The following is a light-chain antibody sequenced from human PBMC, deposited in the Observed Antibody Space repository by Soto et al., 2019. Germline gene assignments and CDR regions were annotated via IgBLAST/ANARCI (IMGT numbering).Light chain of an antibody. CDR2: EVT. V-gene: IGLV2-14*01. Sequence: QSALTQPASVSGSPGQSITISCTGTSSDVGIYKYVSWYQQHPGKAPNLMIYEVTNRPSGVSNRFSGSKSGNTASLTISGLQDEDEADYYCRSYTSSSTVVFGGGTKLTVL. J-gene: IGLJ2*01. CDR3: RSYTSSSTVV. CDR1: SSDVGIYKY.